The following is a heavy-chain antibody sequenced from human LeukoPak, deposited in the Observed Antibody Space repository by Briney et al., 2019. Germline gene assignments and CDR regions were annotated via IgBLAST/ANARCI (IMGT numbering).Heavy chain of an antibody. J-gene: IGHJ3*02. Sequence: KTSETLSLTCTVSGGSISSSSYYWGWLRQPPGKGLEWIGSIYYSGSTYYNPSLKSRVTISVDTSKNQFSLKLSSVTAADTAVYYCARLSSDAFDIWGQGTMVTVSS. CDR3: ARLSSDAFDI. CDR1: GGSISSSSYY. V-gene: IGHV4-39*01. CDR2: IYYSGST.